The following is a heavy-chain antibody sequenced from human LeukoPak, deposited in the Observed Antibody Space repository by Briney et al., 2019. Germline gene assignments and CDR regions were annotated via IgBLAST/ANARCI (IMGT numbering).Heavy chain of an antibody. CDR1: GFRFSSYG. CDR2: IWYDGSNK. V-gene: IGHV3-33*01. D-gene: IGHD4-17*01. J-gene: IGHJ3*02. Sequence: PGGSLRLSCAASGFRFSSYGMHWVRQAPGKGLEWVAIIWYDGSNKYCEDSVKGRFTISRDNSKNTMHLQMNSLRAEDTAVYYCARDSSAVTVTALLDIWGQGTMVTVSS. CDR3: ARDSSAVTVTALLDI.